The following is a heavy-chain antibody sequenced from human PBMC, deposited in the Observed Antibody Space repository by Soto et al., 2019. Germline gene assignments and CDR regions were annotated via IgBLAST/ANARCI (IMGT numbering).Heavy chain of an antibody. CDR3: ARLHYVTIFGVVYGMDV. V-gene: IGHV5-10-1*01. D-gene: IGHD3-3*01. Sequence: PGESQKVSCKGSGYSFTSYWISWVRQMPGKGLEWMGRIDPSDSYTNYSPSFQGHVTISADKSISTAYLQWSSLKASDTAMYYCARLHYVTIFGVVYGMDVWDPGTTVTVSS. CDR1: GYSFTSYW. J-gene: IGHJ6*02. CDR2: IDPSDSYT.